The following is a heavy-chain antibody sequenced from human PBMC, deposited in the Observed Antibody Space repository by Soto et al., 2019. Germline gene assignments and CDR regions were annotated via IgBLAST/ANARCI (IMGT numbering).Heavy chain of an antibody. CDR2: ISYDGSNK. V-gene: IGHV3-30-3*01. J-gene: IGHJ6*02. Sequence: GGSLRLSCAASGFTFSSYAMHWVRQAPGKGLEWVAVISYDGSNKYYADSVKGRFTISRDNSKNTLYLQMNSLRAEDTAVYYCASAYSSGWQYYYYGMDVWGQGTTVTVSS. CDR3: ASAYSSGWQYYYYGMDV. CDR1: GFTFSSYA. D-gene: IGHD6-19*01.